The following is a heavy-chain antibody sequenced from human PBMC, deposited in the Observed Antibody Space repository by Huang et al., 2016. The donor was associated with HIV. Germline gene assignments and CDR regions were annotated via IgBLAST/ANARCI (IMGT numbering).Heavy chain of an antibody. CDR2: IRYAGHNY. D-gene: IGHD3-16*01. J-gene: IGHJ4*02. CDR1: GVPVGSFG. CDR3: AKDLTYAFGGHFDY. V-gene: IGHV3-30*02. Sequence: GVPVGSFGLHWVRQAPGKGLEGVAFIRYAGHNYDYADSVRGVFTSSSDNSKETLYLQMNRLRPDDSAVDYCAKDLTYAFGGHFDYGGRGTLVTVSS.